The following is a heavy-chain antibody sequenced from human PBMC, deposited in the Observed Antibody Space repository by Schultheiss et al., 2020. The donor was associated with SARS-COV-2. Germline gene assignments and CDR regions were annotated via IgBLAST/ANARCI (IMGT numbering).Heavy chain of an antibody. J-gene: IGHJ4*02. D-gene: IGHD2-8*02. CDR2: IYYSGST. CDR1: GGSISSYY. CDR3: ARDLMSGETVLVAIDY. V-gene: IGHV4-59*12. Sequence: SETLSLTCTVSGGSISSYYWSWIRQPPGKGLEWIGYIYYSGSTNYNPSLKSRVTISVDTSKNQFSLQLNSVTPEDTAVYYCARDLMSGETVLVAIDYWGQGTLVTVSS.